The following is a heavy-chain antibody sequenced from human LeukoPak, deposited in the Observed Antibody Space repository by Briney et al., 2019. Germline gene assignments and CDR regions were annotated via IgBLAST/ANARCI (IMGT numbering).Heavy chain of an antibody. CDR3: AKGTQQLGNDY. J-gene: IGHJ4*02. CDR1: GFTFSTYV. CDR2: ISSNGDNT. V-gene: IGHV3-64*04. D-gene: IGHD6-13*01. Sequence: GGSLRLSCSVSGFTFSTYVMHWVRQAPGKGLEYVSAISSNGDNTYYADSVKGRFAISRDNSKNTLYLQMNSLRAEDTAVYYCAKGTQQLGNDYWGQGTLVTVSS.